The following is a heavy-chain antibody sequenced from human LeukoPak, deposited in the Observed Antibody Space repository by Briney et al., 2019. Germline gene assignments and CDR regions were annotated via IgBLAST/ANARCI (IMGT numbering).Heavy chain of an antibody. D-gene: IGHD5-18*01. Sequence: GGSLRLSWAASGFAFSDSWMTWIRQAPGKGLEWVAFIKGDGSAKKYVDSVKGRFTISRDNAKNSLFLQMNSLRAEDTAVYYCARDRGWIQHDIWGQGTMVTVSS. V-gene: IGHV3-7*01. CDR2: IKGDGSAK. CDR3: ARDRGWIQHDI. J-gene: IGHJ3*02. CDR1: GFAFSDSW.